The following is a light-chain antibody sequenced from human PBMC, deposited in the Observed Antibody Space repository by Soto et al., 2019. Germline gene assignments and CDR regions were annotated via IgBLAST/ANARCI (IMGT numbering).Light chain of an antibody. J-gene: IGKJ1*01. Sequence: DIQVTQSPSTLPASVGDRVTITCRASQSISDWLAWYQQKPGTAPKVLINHASSLQSGVPSRFSGSGSGTEFTLTISSLQSEDFAVYYCQQYNNWPQTFGQGTKVDIK. CDR2: HAS. CDR1: QSISDW. CDR3: QQYNNWPQT. V-gene: IGKV1-5*01.